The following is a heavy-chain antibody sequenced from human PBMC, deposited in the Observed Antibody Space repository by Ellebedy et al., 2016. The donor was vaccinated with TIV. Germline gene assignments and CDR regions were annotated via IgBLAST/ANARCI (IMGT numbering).Heavy chain of an antibody. CDR1: DDSITTYF. Sequence: MPSETLSLTCTVSDDSITTYFWSWIRQPLGKGLDWIGPMSNTGYINYNPSLQSRVTISLDTSKKQISLKLTSVTAADTAVYYCARRGSVSGSRGYYFDFWGQGTQVAVSS. CDR2: MSNTGYI. CDR3: ARRGSVSGSRGYYFDF. V-gene: IGHV4-59*01. J-gene: IGHJ4*02. D-gene: IGHD3-10*01.